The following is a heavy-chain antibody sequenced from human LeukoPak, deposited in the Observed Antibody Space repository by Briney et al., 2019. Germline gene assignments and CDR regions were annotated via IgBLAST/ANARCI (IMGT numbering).Heavy chain of an antibody. J-gene: IGHJ3*02. CDR3: ARGGATTFGLWGNAFDI. D-gene: IGHD3-3*01. V-gene: IGHV3-7*01. CDR1: GFTFNDYW. CDR2: IKQDGSEK. Sequence: GGSLRLSCAASGFTFNDYWMTLVRQAPGKGLEWVANIKQDGSEKYYVDSVKGRFTISRDNAKNSLYLQMNSLRAEDTAVYYCARGGATTFGLWGNAFDIWGQGTMVTVSS.